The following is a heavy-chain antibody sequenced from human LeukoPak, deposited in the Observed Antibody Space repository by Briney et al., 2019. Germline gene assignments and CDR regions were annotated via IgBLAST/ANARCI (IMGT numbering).Heavy chain of an antibody. Sequence: SETLSLTCTVSGGSICSYYWSWIRQPPGKGLEWIGYIYYSGSTNYNPSLKSRVTISVDTSKNQFSLKLSSVTAADTAVYYCARHTRTPYYYGSGSSGTNFDYWGQGTLVTVSS. CDR1: GGSICSYY. V-gene: IGHV4-59*08. J-gene: IGHJ4*02. CDR2: IYYSGST. D-gene: IGHD3-10*01. CDR3: ARHTRTPYYYGSGSSGTNFDY.